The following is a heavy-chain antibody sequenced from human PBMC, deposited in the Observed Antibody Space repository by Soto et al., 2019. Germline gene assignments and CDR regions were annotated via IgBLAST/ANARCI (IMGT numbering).Heavy chain of an antibody. Sequence: XGSLRLSCAASGFTFSSYSMNRVRQAPGKGLKWVSSISSSGSYIYYADSVKGRFTISRDNAKNSLYLQMNSLRAEDTAVYYCARPLEVRDAFDIWGQGTVVTV. J-gene: IGHJ3*02. CDR2: ISSSGSYI. V-gene: IGHV3-21*01. D-gene: IGHD3-10*01. CDR3: ARPLEVRDAFDI. CDR1: GFTFSSYS.